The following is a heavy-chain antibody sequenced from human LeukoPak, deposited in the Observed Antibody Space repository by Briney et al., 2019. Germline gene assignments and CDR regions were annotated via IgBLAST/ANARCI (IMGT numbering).Heavy chain of an antibody. CDR1: GFTFSSYA. V-gene: IGHV3-23*01. Sequence: GGSLRLSCAASGFTFSSYAMSWVRQAPGKGLEWVSAISGSGGSTYYADSVKGRFTISRDNSKNTLNLQMNSLRAEDTAVYYCAKVYDILTGYYFYFDYWGQGTLVTVSS. J-gene: IGHJ4*02. D-gene: IGHD3-9*01. CDR3: AKVYDILTGYYFYFDY. CDR2: ISGSGGST.